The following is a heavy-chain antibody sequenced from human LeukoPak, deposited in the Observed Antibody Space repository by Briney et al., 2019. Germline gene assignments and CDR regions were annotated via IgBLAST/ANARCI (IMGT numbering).Heavy chain of an antibody. CDR3: ASGITIFGVVPASGYFDY. D-gene: IGHD3-3*01. V-gene: IGHV1-2*02. CDR1: GYTFTGYY. J-gene: IGHJ4*02. Sequence: ASVKVSCKASGYTFTGYYMHWVRQAPGQGLEWMGWINPNSDGTNYAQKFQGRVTMTRDTSISTAYMELSRLRSDDTAVYYCASGITIFGVVPASGYFDYWGQGTLVTVSS. CDR2: INPNSDGT.